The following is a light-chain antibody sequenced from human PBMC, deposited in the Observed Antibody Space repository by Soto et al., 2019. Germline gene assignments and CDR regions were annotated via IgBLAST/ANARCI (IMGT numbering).Light chain of an antibody. CDR3: AAWDDSLNGYV. V-gene: IGLV1-44*01. Sequence: QSVLTQPPSASGTPGQRVTISCSGSSSNIGSNAVNWYQQLPGTAPKLLIYSNNQRPSGVSVRFSGSKSGTSASLAISGLQSEDEADYYCAAWDDSLNGYVFGTGTKVTVL. CDR2: SNN. CDR1: SSNIGSNA. J-gene: IGLJ1*01.